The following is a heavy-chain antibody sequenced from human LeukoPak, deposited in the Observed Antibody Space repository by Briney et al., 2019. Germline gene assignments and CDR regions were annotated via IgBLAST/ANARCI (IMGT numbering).Heavy chain of an antibody. D-gene: IGHD6-13*01. CDR2: ISGSGGST. V-gene: IGHV3-23*01. CDR3: AKDPYSSSWRARFDP. CDR1: GFTFSSYA. J-gene: IGHJ5*02. Sequence: PGGSLRLSCVASGFTFSSYAMSWVRQARGKGLEWVSAISGSGGSTYYADSVKGRFTISRDNSKNTLYLQMNSLRAEDTAVYYCAKDPYSSSWRARFDPWGQGTLVTVSS.